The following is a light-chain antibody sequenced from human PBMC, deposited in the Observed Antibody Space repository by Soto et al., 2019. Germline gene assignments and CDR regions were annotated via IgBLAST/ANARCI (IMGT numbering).Light chain of an antibody. V-gene: IGKV1-9*01. CDR1: QVIGIY. CDR2: AAS. CDR3: QQLVSYPQ. J-gene: IGKJ4*02. Sequence: DIQLTQSPSFLSASVGDTVTITCRASQVIGIYLAWYQQKPGKAPKLLISAASTLQSGVPSRFSGSGSGTEFTLTITSLQPEDFAHYYCQQLVSYPQFGGGTKVDIK.